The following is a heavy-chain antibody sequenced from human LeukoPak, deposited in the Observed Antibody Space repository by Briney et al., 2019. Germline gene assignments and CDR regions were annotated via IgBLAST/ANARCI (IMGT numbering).Heavy chain of an antibody. V-gene: IGHV4-59*01. CDR2: IYYSGST. D-gene: IGHD5-18*01. CDR1: GGSISSYY. CDR3: ARGIEYSYGSFDY. J-gene: IGHJ4*02. Sequence: SETLSLTCTVSGGSISSYYWSWIRQPPGKGLEWIGYIYYSGSTNYNPSLKSRVTISVDTSKNQFSLKLSSVTAADTAVYYCARGIEYSYGSFDYWGQGTLVTVSS.